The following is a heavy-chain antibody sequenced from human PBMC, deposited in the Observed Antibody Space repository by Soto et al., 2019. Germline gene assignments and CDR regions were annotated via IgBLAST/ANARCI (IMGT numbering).Heavy chain of an antibody. CDR3: ARKSNSDMSGYDYFDF. V-gene: IGHV3-21*06. CDR2: INYNGIYK. J-gene: IGHJ4*02. CDR1: GFIFSTSD. Sequence: GGSLRLSCATSGFIFSTSDMTWVRQAPGKGLEYVSSINYNGIYKFYAEPAKGRFTISGDNAKNSLYLQMNSLTAEDTAVYYCARKSNSDMSGYDYFDFWGRGTLVTVSS. D-gene: IGHD3-22*01.